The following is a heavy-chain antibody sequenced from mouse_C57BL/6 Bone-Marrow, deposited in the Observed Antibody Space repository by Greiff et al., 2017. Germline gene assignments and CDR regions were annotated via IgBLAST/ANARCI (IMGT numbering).Heavy chain of an antibody. CDR2: INYDGSST. CDR1: GFTFSDYY. D-gene: IGHD2-4*01. CDR3: ASVYYEGFAY. V-gene: IGHV5-16*01. Sequence: EVKLMESEGGLVQPGSSMKLSCTASGFTFSDYYMAWVRQVPETGLEWVANINYDGSSTYYLDSLKSRFIISRANAKNILYLHMSSLKSEDTATYYGASVYYEGFAYWGQGTLVTVAA. J-gene: IGHJ3*01.